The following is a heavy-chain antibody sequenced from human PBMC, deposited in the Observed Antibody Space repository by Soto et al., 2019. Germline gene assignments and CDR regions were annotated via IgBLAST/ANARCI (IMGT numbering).Heavy chain of an antibody. CDR1: GASITSGDYS. V-gene: IGHV4-30-4*01. J-gene: IGHJ6*02. D-gene: IGHD6-13*01. CDR3: ARDRMSSSGYGMDV. Sequence: SETLSLTCTVSGASITSGDYSWNWIRQPPGKGLEWIGYIYHTGTTYYNPSLQSRVTISVDTSMNQFSLKLRSVTAADTAVYYCARDRMSSSGYGMDVWGQGTTVTVSS. CDR2: IYHTGTT.